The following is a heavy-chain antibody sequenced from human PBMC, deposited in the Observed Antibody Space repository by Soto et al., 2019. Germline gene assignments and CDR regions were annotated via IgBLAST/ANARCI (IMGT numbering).Heavy chain of an antibody. J-gene: IGHJ4*02. CDR1: GGSISNYY. CDR3: ARASVGPPGGGSWTMPFDF. CDR2: IYTGGST. V-gene: IGHV4-4*07. Sequence: PSETLSLTCRVSGGSISNYYWSWIRQPAGKGLEWIGRIYTGGSTNYNPSLKSRVTMSTDTSKNQFSLRLTSVTAADTAVYYCARASVGPPGGGSWTMPFDFWGQGTLVTVS. D-gene: IGHD2-15*01.